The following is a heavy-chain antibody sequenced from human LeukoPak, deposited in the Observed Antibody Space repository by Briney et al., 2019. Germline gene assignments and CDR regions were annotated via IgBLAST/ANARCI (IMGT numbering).Heavy chain of an antibody. D-gene: IGHD4-23*01. CDR1: GGTFSSYA. CDR2: IIPILGIA. CDR3: ARVPLEVTSADYYYYYGMDV. Sequence: ASVKVSCKASGGTFSSYAISWVRQAPGQGLEWMGRIIPILGIANYAQKFQGRVTITADKSTSTAYMELSSLRFEDTAVYYCARVPLEVTSADYYYYYGMDVWGQGTTVTVSS. V-gene: IGHV1-69*04. J-gene: IGHJ6*02.